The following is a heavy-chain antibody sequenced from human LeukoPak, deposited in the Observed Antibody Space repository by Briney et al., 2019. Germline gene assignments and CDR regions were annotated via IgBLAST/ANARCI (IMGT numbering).Heavy chain of an antibody. Sequence: PSETLYLTCTVSGGSISSGGYYWSWIRQHPGKGLEWIGYIYYSGSTYYNPSLKSRVTISVDTSKNQFSLKLSSVTAADTAVYYCARTTVTTYAAFDIWGQGTMVTVSS. CDR1: GGSISSGGYY. V-gene: IGHV4-31*03. D-gene: IGHD4-17*01. CDR3: ARTTVTTYAAFDI. CDR2: IYYSGST. J-gene: IGHJ3*02.